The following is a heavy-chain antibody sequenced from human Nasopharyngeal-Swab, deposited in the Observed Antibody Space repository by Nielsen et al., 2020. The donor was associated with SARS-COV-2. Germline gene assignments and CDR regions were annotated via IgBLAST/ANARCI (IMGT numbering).Heavy chain of an antibody. CDR2: INHSGST. J-gene: IGHJ4*02. CDR1: GGSFSGYY. D-gene: IGHD6-13*01. V-gene: IGHV4-34*01. CDR3: ASIAAAGT. Sequence: SETLSLTCAVYGGSFSGYYWSWIRQPPGKGLEWIGEINHSGSTNYNPSLKSRVTISVDTSKNQFPLKLSSVTAADTAVYYCASIAAAGTWGQGTLVTVSS.